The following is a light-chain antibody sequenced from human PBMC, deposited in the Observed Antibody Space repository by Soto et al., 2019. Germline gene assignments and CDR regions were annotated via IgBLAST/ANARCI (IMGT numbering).Light chain of an antibody. CDR1: QSVSNNY. V-gene: IGKV3-20*01. Sequence: EIVLTQSPGTLSLSPGERATLSCRASQSVSNNYLAWYQRKPGQAPRLLISGASSRATGIPHRFSGSGSGTDCTLTSSRLEPEDFAVYYCQQYDNSPWTVGQGTKLAI. J-gene: IGKJ1*01. CDR2: GAS. CDR3: QQYDNSPWT.